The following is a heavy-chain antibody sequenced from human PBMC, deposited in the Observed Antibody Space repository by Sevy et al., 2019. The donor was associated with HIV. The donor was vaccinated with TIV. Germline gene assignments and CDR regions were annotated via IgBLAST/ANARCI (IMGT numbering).Heavy chain of an antibody. CDR3: SRVLFSGGNAVDGY. J-gene: IGHJ4*02. D-gene: IGHD2-15*01. CDR2: INAISSNI. V-gene: IGHV3-21*01. Sequence: GGSLRLSCAASGFTFSSYAMNWVRQAPGKGLEWVSSINAISSNIYYADSVKGRVTISRDNCENSLYLQMNSVRAEDTAVYYCSRVLFSGGNAVDGYWGQGTLVTVSS. CDR1: GFTFSSYA.